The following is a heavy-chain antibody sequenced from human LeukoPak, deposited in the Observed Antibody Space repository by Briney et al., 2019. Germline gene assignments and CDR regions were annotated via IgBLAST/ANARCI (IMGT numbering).Heavy chain of an antibody. CDR3: AKGGIVALTLFDY. CDR1: RFTFSSYA. V-gene: IGHV3-23*01. D-gene: IGHD5-12*01. J-gene: IGHJ4*02. CDR2: ICGSTGST. Sequence: PGCSLRLSCAASRFTFSSYAMSWVRQAPGNGLEWVSTICGSTGSTYYADHVKGRFTISRDNSKNTLYLQMNRLRAEDTAVYYCAKGGIVALTLFDYWGQGTLVTVSS.